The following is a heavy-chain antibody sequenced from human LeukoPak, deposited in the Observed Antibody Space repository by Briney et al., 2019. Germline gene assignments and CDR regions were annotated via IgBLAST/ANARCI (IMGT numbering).Heavy chain of an antibody. CDR1: GYTFTSYA. D-gene: IGHD3-10*01. J-gene: IGHJ5*02. CDR2: INTGNGNT. V-gene: IGHV1-3*04. CDR3: ASKWFGNWFDP. Sequence: EASVKVSCKASGYTFTSYAVHWVRQAPGQRLEWMGWINTGNGNTKYSQKFQGRVTITRDTSASTAYMELSSLRSEDTAVYYCASKWFGNWFDPWGQGTLVTVSS.